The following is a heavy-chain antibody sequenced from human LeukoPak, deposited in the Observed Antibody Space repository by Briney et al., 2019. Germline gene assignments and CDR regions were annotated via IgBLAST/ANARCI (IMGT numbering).Heavy chain of an antibody. J-gene: IGHJ4*02. CDR1: GFTFSSYE. V-gene: IGHV3-15*01. D-gene: IGHD4-17*01. Sequence: GGSLRLSCAASGFTFSSYEMNWVRQAPGKGLEWVGRIKSKTDGGTTDYAAPVKGRFTISRDDSKNTLSLQMNSLKTEDTAVYYCATSYGDSVKIDYWGQGILVTVSS. CDR3: ATSYGDSVKIDY. CDR2: IKSKTDGGTT.